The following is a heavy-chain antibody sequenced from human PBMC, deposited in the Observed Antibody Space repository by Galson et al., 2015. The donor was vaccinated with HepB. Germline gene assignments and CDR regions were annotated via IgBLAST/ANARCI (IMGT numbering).Heavy chain of an antibody. Sequence: ASGFTFNSRAMSWVRQAPGRGLEWVSAVSASGGSTYYADSVKGRFTMSRDNSKNTVFLQLDSLRAEDTAVYYCAKDSGWGSYRYFDYWGRGILVTVSS. CDR2: VSASGGST. J-gene: IGHJ4*02. CDR1: GFTFNSRA. D-gene: IGHD3-16*02. V-gene: IGHV3-23*01. CDR3: AKDSGWGSYRYFDY.